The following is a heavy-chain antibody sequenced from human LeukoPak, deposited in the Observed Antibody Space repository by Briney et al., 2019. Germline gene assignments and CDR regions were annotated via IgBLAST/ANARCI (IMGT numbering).Heavy chain of an antibody. Sequence: GGSLRLSCAASGFIVNTNYMTWVRQAPGRGLEWVSFIYADGNTYYADSVKGRFTISRDISKNAVYLQMNSLRAEDTAVYYCAKDHYYGSGTLLDYWGQGTLVTVSS. V-gene: IGHV3-53*01. D-gene: IGHD3-10*01. CDR1: GFIVNTNY. CDR3: AKDHYYGSGTLLDY. J-gene: IGHJ4*02. CDR2: IYADGNT.